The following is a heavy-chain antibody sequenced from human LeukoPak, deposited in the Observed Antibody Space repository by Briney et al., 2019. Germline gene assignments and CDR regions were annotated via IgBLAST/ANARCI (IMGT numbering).Heavy chain of an antibody. Sequence: SQTLSLTCTVSGGSISSGSYFWSWIRQPAGKGLEWIGRIYTSGSTNYNPSLKSRVTISPDMSKNQFSLKLSSVTAADTAVYYCARELAGYGKLDYWGQGILVTVSS. CDR3: ARELAGYGKLDY. J-gene: IGHJ4*02. CDR2: IYTSGST. V-gene: IGHV4-61*02. D-gene: IGHD5-12*01. CDR1: GGSISSGSYF.